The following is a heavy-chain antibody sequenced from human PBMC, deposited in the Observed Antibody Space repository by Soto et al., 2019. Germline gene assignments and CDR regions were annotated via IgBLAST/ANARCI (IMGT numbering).Heavy chain of an antibody. CDR3: AMQRSIAALFYYYYGMDV. Sequence: PEGSVRVSSAASGCSFSSKWMSWVRQAPGKGLEWVANIKQDGSEKYYVDSVKGRFTISRDNAKNSLYLQMNSLRAEDTAVYYCAMQRSIAALFYYYYGMDVGGQGTTVTVSS. CDR2: IKQDGSEK. V-gene: IGHV3-7*01. CDR1: GCSFSSKW. D-gene: IGHD6-6*01. J-gene: IGHJ6*02.